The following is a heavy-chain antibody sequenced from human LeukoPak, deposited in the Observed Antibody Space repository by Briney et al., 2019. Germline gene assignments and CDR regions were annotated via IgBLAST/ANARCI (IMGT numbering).Heavy chain of an antibody. CDR2: ISVYNGNT. V-gene: IGHV1-18*01. Sequence: GASVKVSCKVSGYTLTELSMHWVRQAPGQGLEWMGWISVYNGNTNYAQKLQGRVTMTTDTSTSTAYMELRSLRSDDTAVYYCARVTFGASSGTDYWGQGTLVTVSS. CDR1: GYTLTELS. CDR3: ARVTFGASSGTDY. J-gene: IGHJ4*02. D-gene: IGHD3-16*01.